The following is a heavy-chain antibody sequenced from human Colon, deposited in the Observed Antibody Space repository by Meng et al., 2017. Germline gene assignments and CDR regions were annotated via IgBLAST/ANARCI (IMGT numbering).Heavy chain of an antibody. J-gene: IGHJ5*02. CDR3: ARELMLTFDP. V-gene: IGHV3-66*02. D-gene: IGHD3-16*01. CDR1: GLPVSSNY. CDR2: IYSGGST. Sequence: VPRWECAGGLVRPGGPLSLPWAASGLPVSSNYMTLVRQDPWKGLEWVSVIYSGGSTYYADSVKGRFTISRDNSKNTLYLKMISLRAEDTAVYYCARELMLTFDPWGQGTLVTVSS.